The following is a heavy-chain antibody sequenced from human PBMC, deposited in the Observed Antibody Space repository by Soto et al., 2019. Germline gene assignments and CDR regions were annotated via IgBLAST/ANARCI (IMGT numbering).Heavy chain of an antibody. CDR2: IYYSGST. V-gene: IGHV4-39*01. D-gene: IGHD5-18*01. CDR1: GGSISSSSYY. CDR3: ARVGGQLWLPYLDY. Sequence: TSETLSLTCTVSGGSISSSSYYWGWIRQPPGKGLEWIGSIYYSGSTYYNPSLKSRVTISVDTSKNQFSLKLSSVTAADTAVYYCARVGGQLWLPYLDYWGQGTLVTVSS. J-gene: IGHJ4*02.